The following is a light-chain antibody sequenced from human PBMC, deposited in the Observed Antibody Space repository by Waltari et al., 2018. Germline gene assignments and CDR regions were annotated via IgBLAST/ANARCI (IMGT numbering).Light chain of an antibody. V-gene: IGKV3-15*01. CDR1: QSVSNN. CDR3: QQYKNWPPYT. Sequence: EIVMTQSPATLSVSPGERATLSCRASQSVSNNLAWYQQKPGQAPRLLIYGASTRATGIPARFSGSGSGTEFTLIISSLQSEDFAGYDCQQYKNWPPYTFGQGTKLEIK. CDR2: GAS. J-gene: IGKJ2*01.